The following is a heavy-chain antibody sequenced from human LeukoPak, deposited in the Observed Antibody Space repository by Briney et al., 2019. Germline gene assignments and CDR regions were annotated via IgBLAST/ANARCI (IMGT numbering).Heavy chain of an antibody. Sequence: GGSLRLSCAASGFTFSSSAMGWVRQAPGKGLEWVSGLSGSGDTTHYADSVTGRLTISRDNSKNVVYLQINSLRPEDTAVYYRVKVLTYGSGTWTDIRYYYAMDVWGQGTTVTVSS. CDR2: LSGSGDTT. D-gene: IGHD3-10*01. J-gene: IGHJ6*02. CDR3: VKVLTYGSGTWTDIRYYYAMDV. CDR1: GFTFSSSA. V-gene: IGHV3-23*01.